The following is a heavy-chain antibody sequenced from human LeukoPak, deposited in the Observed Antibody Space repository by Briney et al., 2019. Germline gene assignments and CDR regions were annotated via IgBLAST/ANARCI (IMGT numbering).Heavy chain of an antibody. Sequence: GGSLRLSCAASGFTFNDYYMSWIRQAPGKGLEGVSYISSSGSTIYYADPVKGRFTISRDNAKNSLYLQMNSLRAEATAVYYCARYYYYYMDVWGKGTTVTVSS. CDR2: ISSSGSTI. CDR3: ARYYYYYMDV. J-gene: IGHJ6*03. CDR1: GFTFNDYY. V-gene: IGHV3-11*01.